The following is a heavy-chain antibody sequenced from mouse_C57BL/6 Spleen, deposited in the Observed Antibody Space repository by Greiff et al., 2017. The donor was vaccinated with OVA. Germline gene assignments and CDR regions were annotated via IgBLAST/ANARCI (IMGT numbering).Heavy chain of an antibody. J-gene: IGHJ3*01. D-gene: IGHD2-4*01. Sequence: EVMLVESGGGLVKPGGSLKLSCAASGFTFSSYAMSWVRQTPGKRLEWVATISDGGSYTYYPDNVKGRFTISRDNAKNNLYLQLSHLKSEDTAMYYCARVYDYDGGAWFAYWGQGTLVTVSA. CDR1: GFTFSSYA. V-gene: IGHV5-4*03. CDR3: ARVYDYDGGAWFAY. CDR2: ISDGGSYT.